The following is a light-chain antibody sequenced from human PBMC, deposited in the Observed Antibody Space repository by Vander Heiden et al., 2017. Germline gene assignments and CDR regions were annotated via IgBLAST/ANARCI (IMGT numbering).Light chain of an antibody. CDR1: SPNIGRNT. CDR3: AAWDDSLVL. J-gene: IGLJ2*01. Sequence: QSALPQPPSASGTPGQRVTLPCSGSSPNIGRNTVNWYQQLPGKAPKVLMYGINQRPSGVPDRFSGSKSGTTAFLAISGLQSEDEAVYYCAAWDDSLVLFGGGTNLTVL. CDR2: GIN. V-gene: IGLV1-44*01.